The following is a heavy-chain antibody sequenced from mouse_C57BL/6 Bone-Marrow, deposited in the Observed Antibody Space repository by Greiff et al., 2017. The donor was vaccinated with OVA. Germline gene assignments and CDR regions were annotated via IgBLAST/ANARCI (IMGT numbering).Heavy chain of an antibody. Sequence: EVKLMESEGGLVQPGSSMKLSCTASGFTFSDYYMAWVRQVPEKGLEWVANINYDGSSTYYLDSLKSRFIISRDNAKNILYLQMSSLKSEDTATYYCARGPVITTAYYFDYWGQGTTLTVSS. CDR1: GFTFSDYY. CDR2: INYDGSST. J-gene: IGHJ2*01. V-gene: IGHV5-16*01. D-gene: IGHD1-1*01. CDR3: ARGPVITTAYYFDY.